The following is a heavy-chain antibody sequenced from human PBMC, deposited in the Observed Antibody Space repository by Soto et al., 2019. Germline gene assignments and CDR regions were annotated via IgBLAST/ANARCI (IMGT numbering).Heavy chain of an antibody. J-gene: IGHJ4*02. D-gene: IGHD3-22*01. CDR2: IKQDGSEK. V-gene: IGHV3-7*01. CDR1: GFTFSSYW. Sequence: GGSLRLSCAASGFTFSSYWMSWVRQAPGKGLEWVANIKQDGSEKYYVDSVKGRFTISRDNAKNSLYLQMNSLRAEATAVYYCGGRSSYYYDSSGYYYFDYWGQGTLVTVSS. CDR3: GGRSSYYYDSSGYYYFDY.